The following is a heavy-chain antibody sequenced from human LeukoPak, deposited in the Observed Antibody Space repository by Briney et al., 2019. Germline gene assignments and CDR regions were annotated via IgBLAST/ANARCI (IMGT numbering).Heavy chain of an antibody. V-gene: IGHV3-23*01. Sequence: GGSLRLSCAASGFSCSGNAMSWVRQVPGRGLEWVSGVGGDEKTHYADFVRGRFTISRDNARNTVFLQMNSPTVEDAAVYYCAKDVSWWVTADYWGQGVLVTVSS. CDR1: GFSCSGNA. D-gene: IGHD2-21*02. J-gene: IGHJ4*02. CDR2: VGGDEKT. CDR3: AKDVSWWVTADY.